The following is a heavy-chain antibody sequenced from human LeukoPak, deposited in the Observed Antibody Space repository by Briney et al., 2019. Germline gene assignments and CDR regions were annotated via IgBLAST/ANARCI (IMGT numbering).Heavy chain of an antibody. CDR1: GFTFSDYS. Sequence: GGSLRLSCAASGFTFSDYSMSWIRQAPGKGLEWVSYISGSGPTTYYADSVKGRGTIIYYADSVKGRFTISRDNAKNSLYLQMNSLRAEDTAVYYCARGRTMIRGVKKHWYFDLWGRGTLVTVSS. D-gene: IGHD3-10*01. J-gene: IGHJ2*01. CDR3: ARGRTMIRGVKKHWYFDL. V-gene: IGHV3-11*04. CDR2: ISGSGPTT.